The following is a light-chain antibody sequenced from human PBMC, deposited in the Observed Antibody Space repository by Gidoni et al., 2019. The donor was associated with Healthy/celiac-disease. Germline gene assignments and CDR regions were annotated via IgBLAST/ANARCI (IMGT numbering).Light chain of an antibody. CDR2: GAS. V-gene: IGKV3-15*01. CDR3: QQYNTWSFT. J-gene: IGKJ4*01. CDR1: QSVSSN. Sequence: ETVRTQSPATLSVSPGETATLSCSASQSVSSNLAWYQQQPGQDPRLLLYGASTRATVIPASFSCSCCATYFPITISRLPSEDFVVYYCQQYNTWSFTFGGGTKVEIK.